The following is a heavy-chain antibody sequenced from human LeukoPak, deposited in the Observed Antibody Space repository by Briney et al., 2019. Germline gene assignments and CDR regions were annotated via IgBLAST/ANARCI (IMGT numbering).Heavy chain of an antibody. CDR1: GGSISSSNW. CDR2: IYHSGST. J-gene: IGHJ6*03. D-gene: IGHD3-3*01. CDR3: ARTRGSGYYNYFYYMDV. V-gene: IGHV4-4*02. Sequence: ASGTLSLTCAVSGGSISSSNWWSWVRQPPGKGLEWIGEIYHSGSTNYNPSLKSRVTISVDKSKNQFSLKLSSVTAADTAVYYCARTRGSGYYNYFYYMDVWGKGTTVTVSS.